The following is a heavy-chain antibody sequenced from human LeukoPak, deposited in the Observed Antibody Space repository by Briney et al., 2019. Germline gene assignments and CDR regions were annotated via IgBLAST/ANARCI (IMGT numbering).Heavy chain of an antibody. J-gene: IGHJ4*02. V-gene: IGHV1-2*02. CDR1: GYTFTNNH. CDR3: TRDLLGFATTPLSD. D-gene: IGHD4-17*01. Sequence: ASVRVSCKASGYTFTNNHIHWVRQAPGHRLEWMGWINPNRSDTNYAQKFQGRVTMTRDTSISTAFMELTRLTSDDTAVYYCTRDLLGFATTPLSDWGQGTLVTVSS. CDR2: INPNRSDT.